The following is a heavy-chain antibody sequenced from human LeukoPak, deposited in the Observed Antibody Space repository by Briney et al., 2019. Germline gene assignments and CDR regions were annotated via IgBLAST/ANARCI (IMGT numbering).Heavy chain of an antibody. CDR2: ISSSSGYI. Sequence: WGSLRLSCAASGFTFSSYTMNWVRQAPGKGLEWVSSISSSSGYIYNADSVKGRFTIPRANAKNSLYLQMNSLPAEDTAVYYCVRLLYSSRLFDYWGEGALVTVSS. D-gene: IGHD6-13*01. CDR1: GFTFSSYT. V-gene: IGHV3-21*01. J-gene: IGHJ4*02. CDR3: VRLLYSSRLFDY.